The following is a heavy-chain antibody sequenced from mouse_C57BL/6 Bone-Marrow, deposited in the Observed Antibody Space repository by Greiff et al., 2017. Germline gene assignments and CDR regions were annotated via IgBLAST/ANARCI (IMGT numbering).Heavy chain of an antibody. CDR1: GYTFTSYW. CDR2: IHPNSGST. V-gene: IGHV1-64*01. J-gene: IGHJ1*03. CDR3: ARFAYPWYFDV. Sequence: VQLQQPGAELVKPGASVKLSCKASGYTFTSYWLHWVKQRPGQGLEWIGMIHPNSGSTNYNEKFKSKATLTVDKSSSTAYMQLSSLTSEDSAVYYCARFAYPWYFDVWGTGTTVTVSS.